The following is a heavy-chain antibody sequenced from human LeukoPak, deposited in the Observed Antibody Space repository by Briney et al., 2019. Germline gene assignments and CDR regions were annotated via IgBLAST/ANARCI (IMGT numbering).Heavy chain of an antibody. CDR2: ISSSGSTI. J-gene: IGHJ4*02. CDR3: ARGVGAPVSH. Sequence: GGALRLSCAASGFTFSSYEMNWVRQAPGKGLEWVSYISSSGSTIYYADSVKGRFTISRDNAKNSLYLQMNSLRAEDTAVYYCARGVGAPVSHWGQGTLVTVSS. D-gene: IGHD1-26*01. V-gene: IGHV3-48*03. CDR1: GFTFSSYE.